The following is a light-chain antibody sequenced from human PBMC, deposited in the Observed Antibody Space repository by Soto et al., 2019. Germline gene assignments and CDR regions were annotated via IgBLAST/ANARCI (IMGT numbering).Light chain of an antibody. V-gene: IGLV2-11*01. Sequence: QSVLTQPRSVSGSPGQSVTISCTGTSTDVGGYNYVSWYQQHPGKAPKLMIYDVSQRPSGVPDRFSGSKSGNTASLTISGLQADDEAEYHCCSYAGSYSYVFGPGTKVTVL. CDR1: STDVGGYNY. CDR3: CSYAGSYSYV. CDR2: DVS. J-gene: IGLJ1*01.